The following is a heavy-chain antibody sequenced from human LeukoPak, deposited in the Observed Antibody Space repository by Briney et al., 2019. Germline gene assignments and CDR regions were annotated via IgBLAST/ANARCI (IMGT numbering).Heavy chain of an antibody. J-gene: IGHJ4*02. CDR1: GGSFSGYS. Sequence: SETLSLTCAVYGGSFSGYSWTWIRQPPGKGLEWIGEINHSGSTNYNPSLKSRVTISVDTSRNQFSLKLSSVIAADTAVYYCARPNHKDHCSSSSCYRYFDYWGQGTLVTVSS. CDR3: ARPNHKDHCSSSSCYRYFDY. CDR2: INHSGST. D-gene: IGHD2-2*02. V-gene: IGHV4-34*01.